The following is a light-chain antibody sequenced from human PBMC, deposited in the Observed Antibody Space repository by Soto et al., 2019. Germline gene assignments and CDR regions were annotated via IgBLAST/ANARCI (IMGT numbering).Light chain of an antibody. Sequence: QSVLTQPASVSGSPGQSITISCTGTSSDVGGYNYVSWYQQHPGKATKLMIYDVSNRPSGVSNSFSGSKSGNTASLTISGLQVEDEADYYCSSYTSSSTQVFGTGTKVTVL. CDR1: SSDVGGYNY. J-gene: IGLJ1*01. CDR3: SSYTSSSTQV. V-gene: IGLV2-14*01. CDR2: DVS.